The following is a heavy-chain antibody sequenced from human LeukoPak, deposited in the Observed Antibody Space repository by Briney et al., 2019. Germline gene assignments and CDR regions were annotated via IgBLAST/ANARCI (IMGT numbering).Heavy chain of an antibody. CDR1: GGSFSGYY. D-gene: IGHD6-6*01. CDR3: ARGSSSSSFDY. CDR2: INHSGST. J-gene: IGHJ4*02. V-gene: IGHV4-34*01. Sequence: PSETLSLTCAVYGGSFSGYYWSWIRQPPGKGLEWIGEINHSGSTNYNPSLKSRVTISVDTSKNQFPLKLSSVTAADTTVYYCARGSSSSSFDYWGQGTLVTVSS.